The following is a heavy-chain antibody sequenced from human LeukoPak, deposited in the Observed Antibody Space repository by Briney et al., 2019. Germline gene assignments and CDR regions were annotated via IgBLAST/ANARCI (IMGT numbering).Heavy chain of an antibody. CDR2: ISGSGGST. CDR1: GFTFSSYA. D-gene: IGHD2-2*02. Sequence: GGSLRLSCAASGFTFSSYAMSWVRQAPGKGLEWVSAISGSGGSTYYADSVKGRFTISRDNSKNTLYLQMNSLRAEDTAVYCCAKAPPIVVVPAAIPEDAWGQGTLVTVSS. CDR3: AKAPPIVVVPAAIPEDA. V-gene: IGHV3-23*01. J-gene: IGHJ5*02.